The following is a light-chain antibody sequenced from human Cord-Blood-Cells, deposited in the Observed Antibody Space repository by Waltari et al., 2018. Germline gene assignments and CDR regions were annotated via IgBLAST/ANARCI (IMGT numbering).Light chain of an antibody. Sequence: DIVMTQSPDSLAVSLGERATINCKSSQSVLYSSNNKNYLAWYQQKPGQPPKLLIYWASTRESGVPDRVSGSGSGTDFTLTISSLQAEDVAVYYFQQYYSTAYTFGQGTKLEIK. CDR2: WAS. J-gene: IGKJ2*01. CDR3: QQYYSTAYT. V-gene: IGKV4-1*01. CDR1: QSVLYSSNNKNY.